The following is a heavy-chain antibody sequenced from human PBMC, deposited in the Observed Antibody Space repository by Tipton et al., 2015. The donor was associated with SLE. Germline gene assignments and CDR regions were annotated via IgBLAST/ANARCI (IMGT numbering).Heavy chain of an antibody. V-gene: IGHV4-59*12. Sequence: TLSLTCTVSGDSISTYQWSWIRQPPGKGLEWIGYIYYSGDANYNPSLRSRVTMSVDRSRNQLSLRLTSVTAADTAVYYCARGGVGGYDYFDFWGQGALVTVSS. D-gene: IGHD5-12*01. J-gene: IGHJ4*02. CDR1: GDSISTYQ. CDR3: ARGGVGGYDYFDF. CDR2: IYYSGDA.